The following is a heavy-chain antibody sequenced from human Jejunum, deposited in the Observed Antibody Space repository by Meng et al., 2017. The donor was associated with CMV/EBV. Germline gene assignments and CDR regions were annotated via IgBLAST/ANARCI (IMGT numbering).Heavy chain of an antibody. Sequence: EGQLVGSGGDLVQPGGSLRPSCAASGFTVSTNYMSWVRQAPGKGLEWVSALYSGGNTYYADSVKGRFTLSRDNSKNTLYLQMSSLGVEDTAVYYCASGYIEGHHLGYWGQGTLVTVSS. CDR3: ASGYIEGHHLGY. V-gene: IGHV3-66*01. CDR2: LYSGGNT. CDR1: GFTVSTNY. D-gene: IGHD6-13*01. J-gene: IGHJ4*02.